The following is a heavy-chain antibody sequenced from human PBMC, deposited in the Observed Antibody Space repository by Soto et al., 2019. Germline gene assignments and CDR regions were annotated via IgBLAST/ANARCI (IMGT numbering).Heavy chain of an antibody. CDR2: ISGSGGST. Sequence: EVQLLESGGGLVQPGGSLRLSCAASGFTFSSYAMSWVRQAPGKGLEWVSAISGSGGSTYYADSVKGRFTISRDNSKHTLYLQMNSLRAEDTAVYYCAKDRGYCSSTSCYWAFDIWGQGTMVTVSS. CDR3: AKDRGYCSSTSCYWAFDI. J-gene: IGHJ3*02. D-gene: IGHD2-2*01. V-gene: IGHV3-23*01. CDR1: GFTFSSYA.